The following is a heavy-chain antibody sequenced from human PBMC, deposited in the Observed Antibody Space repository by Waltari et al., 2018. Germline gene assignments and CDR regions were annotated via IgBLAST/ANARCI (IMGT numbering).Heavy chain of an antibody. D-gene: IGHD2-21*01. V-gene: IGHV3-48*03. CDR3: ARDLRDGYYYYGMDV. Sequence: EVQLGESGGGLVQPGGSLRLSCAASGFTFSSYEMNWVRQAPGKGLEWVSYISSSGSTIYYADSVKGRFTISRDNAKNSLYLQMNSLRAEDTAVYYCARDLRDGYYYYGMDVWGQGTTVTVSS. CDR1: GFTFSSYE. CDR2: ISSSGSTI. J-gene: IGHJ6*02.